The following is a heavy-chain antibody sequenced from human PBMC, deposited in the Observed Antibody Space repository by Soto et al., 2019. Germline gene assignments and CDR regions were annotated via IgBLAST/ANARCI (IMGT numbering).Heavy chain of an antibody. V-gene: IGHV3-48*02. Sequence: PGGSLRLSCGASGFTISECSMNWVRQAPGKGLEWLAYITIRTGNVLYADSVRGRFTISADNAENSVILQMNSLRDEDSAVYFCVRDRDLYRDMFHADLWGQGTLVTVS. J-gene: IGHJ4*01. CDR3: VRDRDLYRDMFHADL. D-gene: IGHD3-10*02. CDR1: GFTISECS. CDR2: ITIRTGNV.